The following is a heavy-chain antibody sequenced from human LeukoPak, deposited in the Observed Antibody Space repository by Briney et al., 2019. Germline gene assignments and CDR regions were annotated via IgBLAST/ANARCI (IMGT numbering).Heavy chain of an antibody. CDR3: ARVQATNYDTTRGVFDY. J-gene: IGHJ4*02. D-gene: IGHD3-22*01. V-gene: IGHV4-38-2*02. CDR1: GYSISSGYY. CDR2: IYHSGST. Sequence: SETLSLTCTVSGYSISSGYYWGWIRQPPGKGLEWIGSIYHSGSTYYNPSLKSRVTISVDTSKNQFSLKLSSVTAADTAVYYCARVQATNYDTTRGVFDYWGQGTLVTVSS.